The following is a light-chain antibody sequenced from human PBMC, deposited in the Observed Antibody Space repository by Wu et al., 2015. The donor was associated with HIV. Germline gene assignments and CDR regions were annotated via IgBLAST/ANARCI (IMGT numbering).Light chain of an antibody. CDR1: QSVGNY. CDR3: QQHHNWPLT. CDR2: ETS. V-gene: IGKV3-11*01. J-gene: IGKJ4*01. Sequence: EIVLTQSPGTLSLSPGERATLSCRASQSVGNYLAWYQQKPGQAPRLLIYETSNRATDIPARFSGSGSGTDFTLTISSLEPEDFAVYYCQQHHNWPLTFGGGPRWTSN.